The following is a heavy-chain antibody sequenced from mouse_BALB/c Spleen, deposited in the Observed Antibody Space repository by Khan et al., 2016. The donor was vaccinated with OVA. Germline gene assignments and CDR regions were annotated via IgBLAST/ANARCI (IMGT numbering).Heavy chain of an antibody. CDR3: TRLAYYYDTEGFAY. CDR1: GFTFSTYG. D-gene: IGHD1-1*01. Sequence: VXLVESGGDLVKPGGSLKLSCAASGFTFSTYGMSWVRQTPDKRLEWVATVSTGGSYTYYPDSVKGRFTISRDNAKNTLYLQMSGLKSEDTALFYCTRLAYYYDTEGFAYWGQGTLVTVSA. J-gene: IGHJ3*01. CDR2: VSTGGSYT. V-gene: IGHV5-6*02.